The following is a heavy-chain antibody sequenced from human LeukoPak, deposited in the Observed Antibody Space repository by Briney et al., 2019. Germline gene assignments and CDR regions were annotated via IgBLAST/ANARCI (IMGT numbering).Heavy chain of an antibody. V-gene: IGHV3-30*03. J-gene: IGHJ5*02. CDR1: GFTFSSYG. Sequence: GRSLRLSCAASGFTFSSYGMHWVRQAPGKGLEWGAVISYDGSNKYYADSVKGRFTISRENSKNALYLQMNSLRGEAMAVYSCPRGGRYYDFWSGPPTPFEPWGQGNLVTVSS. CDR2: ISYDGSNK. D-gene: IGHD3-3*01. CDR3: PRGGRYYDFWSGPPTPFEP.